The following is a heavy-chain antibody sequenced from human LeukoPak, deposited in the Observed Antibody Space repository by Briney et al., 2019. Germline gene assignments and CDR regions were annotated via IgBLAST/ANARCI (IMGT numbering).Heavy chain of an antibody. D-gene: IGHD6-13*01. CDR2: IYHSGST. Sequence: SETLSLTCTVSGYSISSGYYWGWIRQPPGKGLEWIGSIYHSGSTYYNPSLKSRVTISVDTSKNQFSLKLSSVTAADTAVYYCARVSAAQTAFDIWGQGTMVTVSS. CDR1: GYSISSGYY. J-gene: IGHJ3*02. CDR3: ARVSAAQTAFDI. V-gene: IGHV4-38-2*02.